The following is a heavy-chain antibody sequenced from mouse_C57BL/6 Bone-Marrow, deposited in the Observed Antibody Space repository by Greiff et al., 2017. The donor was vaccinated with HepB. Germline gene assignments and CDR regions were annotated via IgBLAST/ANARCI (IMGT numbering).Heavy chain of an antibody. CDR1: GYTFTSYW. J-gene: IGHJ1*03. CDR3: AIKASYYGSSHWYFDV. Sequence: QVQLQQSGAELVKPGASVKLSCKASGYTFTSYWMHWVKQRPGQGLEWIGMIHPNSGSTNYNEKFKSKATLTVDKSSSTAYMQLSSLTSEDSAVYYCAIKASYYGSSHWYFDVWGTGTTVTVSS. V-gene: IGHV1-64*01. D-gene: IGHD1-1*01. CDR2: IHPNSGST.